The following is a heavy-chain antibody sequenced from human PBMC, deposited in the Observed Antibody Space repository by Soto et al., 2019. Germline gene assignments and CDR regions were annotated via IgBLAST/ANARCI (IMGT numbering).Heavy chain of an antibody. Sequence: SETLSLTCSVSGGSINSSSYFWGWVRQPPGKGLEWIGSIYYSGSTYYNPSLRSRVTISVDTSKNQFSLKLSSVTAADTAVFYCARHYSSDCRHWFDPWGQGTLGTV. D-gene: IGHD6-19*01. CDR1: GGSINSSSYF. CDR3: ARHYSSDCRHWFDP. V-gene: IGHV4-39*01. CDR2: IYYSGST. J-gene: IGHJ5*02.